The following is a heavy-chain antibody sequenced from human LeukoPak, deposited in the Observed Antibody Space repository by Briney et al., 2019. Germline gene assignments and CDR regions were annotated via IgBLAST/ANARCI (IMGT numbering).Heavy chain of an antibody. V-gene: IGHV4-4*07. CDR2: IDISGST. CDR3: ARVCVGGSSCMDV. Sequence: NPSETLSLTCTVSGGSMSSFYWSWIRQPAGKGLEWIERIDISGSTNYNPSLKSRVTMFVDTSRNQFSLQLSSVTAADMAVYYCARVCVGGSSCMDVWGKGTTVTISS. D-gene: IGHD3-16*01. J-gene: IGHJ6*03. CDR1: GGSMSSFY.